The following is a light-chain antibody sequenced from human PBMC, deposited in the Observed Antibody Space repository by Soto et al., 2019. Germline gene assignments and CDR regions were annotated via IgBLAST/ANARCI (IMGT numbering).Light chain of an antibody. Sequence: EIVMTQSPATRSVSPGERATLSCRASENIYTNLAWYQQKPGQAPRLLFYGASTRATGLPARFSGTGSRTEFTLTINSLQAEDSAVYYCQQYYNWPRTFGQGTRLEIK. CDR1: ENIYTN. V-gene: IGKV3-15*01. J-gene: IGKJ5*01. CDR2: GAS. CDR3: QQYYNWPRT.